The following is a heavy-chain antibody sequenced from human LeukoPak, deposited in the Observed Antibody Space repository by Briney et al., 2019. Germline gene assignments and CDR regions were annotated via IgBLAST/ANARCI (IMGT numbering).Heavy chain of an antibody. J-gene: IGHJ4*02. Sequence: GGSLRLSCAASGFTFSDYYMSWNRQAPGKGLEWVSYISGSGTTKFYADSMKGRFTVSRDNAKNSLYLQMNSLRAEDTAVYYCARGSGSYRNDYWGQGTLVTVSS. CDR2: ISGSGTTK. D-gene: IGHD1-26*01. V-gene: IGHV3-11*04. CDR3: ARGSGSYRNDY. CDR1: GFTFSDYY.